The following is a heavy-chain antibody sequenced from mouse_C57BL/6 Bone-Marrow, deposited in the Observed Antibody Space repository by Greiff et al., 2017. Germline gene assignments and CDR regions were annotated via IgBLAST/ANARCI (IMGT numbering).Heavy chain of an antibody. D-gene: IGHD3-2*02. CDR3: AHSSGYCFAY. V-gene: IGHV1-64*01. CDR1: GYTFTSYW. Sequence: VQLQQPGAELVKPGASVKLSCKASGYTFTSYWMHWVKQRPGQGLEWIGMIHPNSGSTNYNEKFKSKATLTVDKSSSTAYLQLSSLTSEDSAVYYCAHSSGYCFAYWGQGTTLTVSS. CDR2: IHPNSGST. J-gene: IGHJ2*01.